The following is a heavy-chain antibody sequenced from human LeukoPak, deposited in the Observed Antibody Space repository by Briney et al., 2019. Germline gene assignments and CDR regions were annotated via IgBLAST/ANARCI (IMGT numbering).Heavy chain of an antibody. D-gene: IGHD2/OR15-2a*01. CDR3: ARQEYSNSYFDY. CDR2: IYHSGST. CDR1: GYSISSGYY. J-gene: IGHJ4*02. Sequence: SETLSLTCAVSGYSISSGYYWGWIRQPPGKGLEWIGSIYHSGSTHYNPSLKSRVTISVDTSKNQFSLKLSSVTAADTAVYYCARQEYSNSYFDYWVQGTLVTVSS. V-gene: IGHV4-38-2*01.